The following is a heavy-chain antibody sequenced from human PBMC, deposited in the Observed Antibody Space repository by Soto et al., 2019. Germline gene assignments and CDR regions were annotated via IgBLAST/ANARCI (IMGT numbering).Heavy chain of an antibody. J-gene: IGHJ4*02. CDR3: ARVLGYYDILTGIDY. Sequence: GGSLRLSCAASGFTFSSYSMNWVRQAPGKGLEWVSYNSSSSSTIYYADSVKGRFTISRDNAKNSLYLQMNRLSDEDTAAYYCARVLGYYDILTGIDYWGQGTLVTVSS. CDR2: NSSSSSTI. D-gene: IGHD3-9*01. V-gene: IGHV3-48*02. CDR1: GFTFSSYS.